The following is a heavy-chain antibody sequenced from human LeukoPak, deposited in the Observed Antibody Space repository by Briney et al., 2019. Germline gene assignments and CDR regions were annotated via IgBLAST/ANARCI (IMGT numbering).Heavy chain of an antibody. Sequence: SETLSLTCAVYGGSFSGYYWSWIHQPPGKGLEWIGEINHSGSTNYNPSLKSRVTISVDTSKNQFSLKLSSVTAADTAVYYCARRGRGYCSSTSCYRAGAFDIWGQGTMVTVSS. CDR3: ARRGRGYCSSTSCYRAGAFDI. CDR1: GGSFSGYY. V-gene: IGHV4-34*01. J-gene: IGHJ3*02. CDR2: INHSGST. D-gene: IGHD2-2*02.